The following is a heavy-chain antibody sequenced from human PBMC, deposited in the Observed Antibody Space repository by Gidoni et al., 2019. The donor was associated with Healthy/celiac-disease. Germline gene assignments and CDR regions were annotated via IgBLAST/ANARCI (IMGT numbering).Heavy chain of an antibody. CDR3: ARDLGWVY. CDR2: IYYSGST. Sequence: QLQLQESGPGLVKPSETLSLTCTVSGGSISRSSYYWGWILQPPGKGLEGIGSIYYSGSTYYNPSLKSRVTISVDTSKNQFSLKLSSVTAADTAVYYCARDLGWVYWGQGTLVTVSS. V-gene: IGHV4-39*07. J-gene: IGHJ4*02. D-gene: IGHD3-16*01. CDR1: GGSISRSSYY.